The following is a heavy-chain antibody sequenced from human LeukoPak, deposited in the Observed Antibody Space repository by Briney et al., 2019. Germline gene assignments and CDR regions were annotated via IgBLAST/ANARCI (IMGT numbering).Heavy chain of an antibody. CDR2: ITSNGDKT. CDR1: GFTFSSYA. Sequence: GGSLRLSCAASGFTFSSYAMHWVRQAPGKGLEYVSAITSNGDKTYYGNSVKGRFTISRDNSKNPLYLQMGSLRIEDMAVYYCARGGATTLFDYWGQGTLVTVSS. D-gene: IGHD1-26*01. J-gene: IGHJ4*02. V-gene: IGHV3-64*01. CDR3: ARGGATTLFDY.